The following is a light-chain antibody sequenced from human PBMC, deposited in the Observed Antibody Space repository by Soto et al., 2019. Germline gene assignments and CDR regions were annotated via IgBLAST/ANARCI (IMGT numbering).Light chain of an antibody. Sequence: EIVLTQSPGTLSLSPGERATLSCRASQSVSSSYLAWYQQKPGQAPRLLIYGASSRATGIPDRFSGSGSGTDITLTISRLEPEDSATYYCQQAHSFPFTFGQGTKVEIK. CDR1: QSVSSSY. CDR2: GAS. V-gene: IGKV3-20*01. J-gene: IGKJ1*01. CDR3: QQAHSFPFT.